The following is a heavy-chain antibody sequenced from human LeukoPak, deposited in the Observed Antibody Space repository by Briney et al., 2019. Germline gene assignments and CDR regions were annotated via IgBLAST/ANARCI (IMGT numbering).Heavy chain of an antibody. J-gene: IGHJ4*02. CDR3: ARSYSSSRGTFDY. CDR2: ITSSSSYI. CDR1: GFTFSSYG. V-gene: IGHV3-21*01. Sequence: SGPLRLSCAASGFTFSSYGMNWVRQAPGKGLEWVSSITSSSSYIYYADSVKGRFTISRDNAKNSLYLQMNSLRAEDTAVYYCARSYSSSRGTFDYWGQGTLVTVSS. D-gene: IGHD6-6*01.